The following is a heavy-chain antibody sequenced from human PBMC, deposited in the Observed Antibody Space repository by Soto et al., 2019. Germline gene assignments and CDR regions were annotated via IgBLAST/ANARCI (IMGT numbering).Heavy chain of an antibody. V-gene: IGHV4-59*12. CDR3: ARGQFNILTGYYIDY. D-gene: IGHD3-9*01. J-gene: IGHJ4*02. CDR2: IYYSGNT. Sequence: PSETLSLTCTVSGGSISSYRWSWIRQPPGEVLYLIGSIYYSGNTNYNPSLKSRVTISADTSKNEFSLRLRSVTTADTAFYYCARGQFNILTGYYIDYWGQGTLVTVSS. CDR1: GGSISSYR.